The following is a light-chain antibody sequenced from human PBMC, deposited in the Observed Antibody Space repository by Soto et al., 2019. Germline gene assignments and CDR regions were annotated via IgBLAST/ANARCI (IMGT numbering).Light chain of an antibody. CDR1: SSDVGTYNL. J-gene: IGLJ2*01. V-gene: IGLV2-23*03. Sequence: QSVLTQPASVSGSPGQSITISCTGTSSDVGTYNLVSWYQHHPGKAPKLMIYEGTKRPSGVSNRFSGSKSDNTASLTISGLQAEDEADYYCCSYAGSTTFLVLFGGGTKLTVL. CDR3: CSYAGSTTFLVL. CDR2: EGT.